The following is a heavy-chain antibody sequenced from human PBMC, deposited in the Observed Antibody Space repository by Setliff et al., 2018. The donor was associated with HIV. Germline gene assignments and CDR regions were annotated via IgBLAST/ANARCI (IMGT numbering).Heavy chain of an antibody. V-gene: IGHV4-59*02. J-gene: IGHJ6*03. CDR1: GGSVSSFY. D-gene: IGHD5-12*01. CDR3: ARDGYNYKKGTSYMDV. CDR2: IYYTGRA. Sequence: PSETLSLTCTVSGGSVSSFYWSWIRQPAEKGLEWIGRIYYTGRANYNPSLKSRLTVSVDTSKNQFSLKLSSVTAADTAVYYCARDGYNYKKGTSYMDVWGKGTTGTVSS.